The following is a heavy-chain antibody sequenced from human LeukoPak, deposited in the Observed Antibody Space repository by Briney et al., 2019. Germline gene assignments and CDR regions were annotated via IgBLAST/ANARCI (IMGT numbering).Heavy chain of an antibody. CDR3: AKGVTIFYYYMDV. J-gene: IGHJ6*03. CDR2: ISYDGINK. CDR1: GFTFSSYA. D-gene: IGHD3-3*01. Sequence: GGSLRLSCAASGFTFSSYAMHWVRQAPGKGLEWVAVISYDGINKYYADSVKGRFTISRDNSKNTLFLQMNSLRAEDTAVYYCAKGVTIFYYYMDVWGKGTTVTVSS. V-gene: IGHV3-30*18.